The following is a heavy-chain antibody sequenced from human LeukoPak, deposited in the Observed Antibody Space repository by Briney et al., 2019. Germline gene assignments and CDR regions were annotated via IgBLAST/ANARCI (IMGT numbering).Heavy chain of an antibody. CDR2: ISSSGSSSYI. D-gene: IGHD3-10*01. Sequence: PGGSLRLSCAASGFTFSSYEMNWVRQAPGKGLEWVSYISSSGSSSYIYYADSVKGRFTISRDNAKKSLFLQMNSLRAEDTAVYYCARQLWFGELYTGYFDYWGQGTLVTVSS. J-gene: IGHJ4*02. V-gene: IGHV3-21*05. CDR1: GFTFSSYE. CDR3: ARQLWFGELYTGYFDY.